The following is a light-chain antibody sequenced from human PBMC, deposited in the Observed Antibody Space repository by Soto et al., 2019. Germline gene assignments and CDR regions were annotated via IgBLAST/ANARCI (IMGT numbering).Light chain of an antibody. V-gene: IGLV1-40*01. CDR2: GNN. CDR3: QSYDSSLSGSL. Sequence: QSVLTQPPSVSGAPGQRVTIPCTGSSSNIGADYDVHWYQQLPGPAPKLLIYGNNNRPSGVSDRFSGSQSGTSASLAITGLQAEDEADYYCQSYDSSLSGSLFGGGTKLTVL. J-gene: IGLJ3*02. CDR1: SSNIGADYD.